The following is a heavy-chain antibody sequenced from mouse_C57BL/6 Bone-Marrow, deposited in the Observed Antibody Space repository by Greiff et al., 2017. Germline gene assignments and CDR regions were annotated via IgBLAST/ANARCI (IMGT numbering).Heavy chain of an antibody. CDR1: GYTFTDYY. CDR3: ASSYSNYAY. Sequence: EVQLQQSGPVLVKPGASVKMSCKASGYTFTDYYMNWVKQSHGKSLEWIGVINPYNGGTSYNQKFKGKATLTVDKSSSTAYMELNSLTSEDSAVYYCASSYSNYAYWGQGTLVTVSA. CDR2: INPYNGGT. D-gene: IGHD2-5*01. J-gene: IGHJ3*01. V-gene: IGHV1-19*01.